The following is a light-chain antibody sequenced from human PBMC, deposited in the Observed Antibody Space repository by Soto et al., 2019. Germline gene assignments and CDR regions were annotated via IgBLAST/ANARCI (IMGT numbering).Light chain of an antibody. CDR2: SNN. CDR1: SSNIGSNT. CDR3: AAWDDSLNGGV. V-gene: IGLV1-44*01. J-gene: IGLJ1*01. Sequence: QSAVTQPPSASGTPGQRVTISCSGSSSNIGSNTVNWYQQLPGTAPKLLIYSNNQRPSGVPDRFSGSKSGTSASLAISGLQSEDEADYYCAAWDDSLNGGVFGTGTKVTVL.